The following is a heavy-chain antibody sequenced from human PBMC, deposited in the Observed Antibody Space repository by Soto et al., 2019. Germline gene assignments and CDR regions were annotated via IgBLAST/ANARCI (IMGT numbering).Heavy chain of an antibody. J-gene: IGHJ6*02. CDR3: AASIFYYGMDV. CDR1: GYTFTNYR. V-gene: IGHV5-51*01. Sequence: GESLKISCKGSGYTFTNYRIGWVRQMPGKGLEWMGIIYPGDSDTKYNPSFQGQATISADKSITTTYLQWSSLKASDTAIYYCAASIFYYGMDVWGQGTTVTVSS. CDR2: IYPGDSDT.